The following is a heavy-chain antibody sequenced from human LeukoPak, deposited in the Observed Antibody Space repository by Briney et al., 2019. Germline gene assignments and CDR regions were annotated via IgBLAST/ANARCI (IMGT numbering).Heavy chain of an antibody. D-gene: IGHD2-15*01. V-gene: IGHV1-2*02. J-gene: IGHJ4*02. CDR3: ARAAVNGGRSDY. CDR1: GYTFTGYY. CDR2: INPNSGGT. Sequence: ASVKASCKASGYTFTGYYMHWVRQAPGQGLEWMGWINPNSGGTNYAQKFQGRVTMTRDTSISTAYMELSRLRSDDTAVYYCARAAVNGGRSDYWGQGTLVTVSS.